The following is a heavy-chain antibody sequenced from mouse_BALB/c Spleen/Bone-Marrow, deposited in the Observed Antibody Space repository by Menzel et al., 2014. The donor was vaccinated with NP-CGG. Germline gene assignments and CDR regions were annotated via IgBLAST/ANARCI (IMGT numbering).Heavy chain of an antibody. J-gene: IGHJ3*01. CDR3: ARSGDYDGSAY. D-gene: IGHD2-4*01. V-gene: IGHV1-20*02. CDR2: INPYNGDI. CDR1: GYSFTGYF. Sequence: EVQRVESGPELVKPGASVKISCKASGYSFTGYFMNWVMQSHGKSLEWIGRINPYNGDIFYNQKFKGKATLTVDKSSNTAHMELRSLASEDSAVYYCARSGDYDGSAYWGQGTLVTVSA.